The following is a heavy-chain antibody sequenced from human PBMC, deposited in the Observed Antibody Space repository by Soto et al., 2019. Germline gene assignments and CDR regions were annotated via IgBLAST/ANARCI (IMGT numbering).Heavy chain of an antibody. CDR1: GFTFSSYA. CDR3: AKLIDWFQYYFDY. V-gene: IGHV3-23*01. J-gene: IGHJ4*02. D-gene: IGHD3-9*01. Sequence: EVQLLESGGGLVQPGGSLRLSCAASGFTFSSYAMSWVRQAPGKGLEWVSAISGSGGSTYYTDSVKGRFTISRDNSKNTLYLQMNSLRAEDTAVYYCAKLIDWFQYYFDYWGQGTLVTVSS. CDR2: ISGSGGST.